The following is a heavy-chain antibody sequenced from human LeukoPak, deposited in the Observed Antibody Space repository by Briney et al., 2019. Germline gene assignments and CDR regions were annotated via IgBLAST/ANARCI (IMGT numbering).Heavy chain of an antibody. Sequence: GGSLRLSCVASGFTFSDYWMTWVRQAPGKGLEWVANIKQNGGERYYVDSVKGRFTISRDNAKNSLYLQMNSLRAEDTALYYCAKDSRGWLTYGMDVWGQGTTVTVSS. V-gene: IGHV3-7*03. CDR3: AKDSRGWLTYGMDV. J-gene: IGHJ6*02. D-gene: IGHD4/OR15-4a*01. CDR2: IKQNGGER. CDR1: GFTFSDYW.